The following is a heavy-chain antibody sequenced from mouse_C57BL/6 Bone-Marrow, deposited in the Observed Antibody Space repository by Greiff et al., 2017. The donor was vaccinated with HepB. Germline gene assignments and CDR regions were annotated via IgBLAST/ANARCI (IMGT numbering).Heavy chain of an antibody. J-gene: IGHJ4*01. CDR1: GYTFTSYW. D-gene: IGHD1-1*01. V-gene: IGHV1-64*01. CDR2: IHPNSGST. Sequence: QVQLQQPGAELVKPGASVKLSCRASGYTFTSYWMHWVKQRPGHGLEWLGMIHPNSGSTNYNEKFKSKATLTVDKSSSTAYMQLSSLTSEDSAVYYCARESTTVVATDYYAMDYGGQGTSVTVSS. CDR3: ARESTTVVATDYYAMDY.